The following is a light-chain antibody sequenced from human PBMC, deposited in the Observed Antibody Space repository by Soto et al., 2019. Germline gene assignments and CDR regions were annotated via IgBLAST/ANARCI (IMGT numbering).Light chain of an antibody. CDR1: NIGSKT. Sequence: SYELTQPPSMSVAPGQTARITCGGNNIGSKTVHWYQQKAGQAPVLVVYDDSDRHSGIPERFSGSNSGNTATLTISRVEAGDEADYYCQVWDVSTVHYVFGTGNKVTV. CDR2: DDS. V-gene: IGLV3-21*02. J-gene: IGLJ1*01. CDR3: QVWDVSTVHYV.